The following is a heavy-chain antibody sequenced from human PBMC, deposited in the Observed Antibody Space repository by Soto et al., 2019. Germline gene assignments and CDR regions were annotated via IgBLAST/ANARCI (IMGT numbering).Heavy chain of an antibody. J-gene: IGHJ4*02. CDR3: ARGRRTTSQTDFDY. CDR2: ITGSSVYT. V-gene: IGHV3-11*06. Sequence: QVQLVESWGGLVKPGGSLRLSCAASGFTFSDYYMSWIRQTPGKGLEWVSYITGSSVYTNYADSVKGRFTISRDNAKNSLYLQMSSLRAEDTAVYYCARGRRTTSQTDFDYWGQGTLVTVSS. D-gene: IGHD2-2*01. CDR1: GFTFSDYY.